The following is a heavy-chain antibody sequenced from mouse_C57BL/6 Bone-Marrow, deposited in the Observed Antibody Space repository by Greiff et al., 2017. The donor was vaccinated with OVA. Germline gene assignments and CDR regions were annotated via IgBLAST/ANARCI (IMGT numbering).Heavy chain of an antibody. J-gene: IGHJ2*01. Sequence: QVQLQQPGAELVKPGASVKMSCKASGYTFTSYWITWVKQRPGQGLEGIGDIYPGRGSTNYNEKFKSKATLTVDTSSSTAYMQLSSLTSEDAAVYYCARWGYGGDYWGQGTTLTVSS. CDR1: GYTFTSYW. CDR2: IYPGRGST. V-gene: IGHV1-55*01. D-gene: IGHD2-2*01. CDR3: ARWGYGGDY.